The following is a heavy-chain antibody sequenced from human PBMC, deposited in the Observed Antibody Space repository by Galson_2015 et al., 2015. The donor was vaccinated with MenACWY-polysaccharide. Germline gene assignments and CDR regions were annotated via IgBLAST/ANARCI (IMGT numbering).Heavy chain of an antibody. Sequence: SLRLSCAASGFNFRGSGMHWVRQAPGKGLEWVALIQYDGSIKVYADSVKGRFTISRGNSKNTLFLEMNSLRAEDTAVCFCAREGSRIVFHAFDIWGQGTMVTVSS. CDR1: GFNFRGSG. D-gene: IGHD6-13*01. CDR3: AREGSRIVFHAFDI. CDR2: IQYDGSIK. J-gene: IGHJ3*02. V-gene: IGHV3-33*05.